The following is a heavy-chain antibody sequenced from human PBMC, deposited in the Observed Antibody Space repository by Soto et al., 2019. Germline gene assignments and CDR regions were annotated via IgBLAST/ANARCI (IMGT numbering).Heavy chain of an antibody. CDR3: ARAINWNYDFDY. D-gene: IGHD1-7*01. CDR1: EFTFSNYY. J-gene: IGHJ4*02. V-gene: IGHV3-11*01. CDR2: ISSSGSPA. Sequence: GGSLRLSCAASEFTFSNYYLTWIRQAPGKGLEWISYISSSGSPAYYADSVRGRFTISRDNAKNSLYLQMNSLRAEDTAVYYCARAINWNYDFDYWGQGTLVTVSS.